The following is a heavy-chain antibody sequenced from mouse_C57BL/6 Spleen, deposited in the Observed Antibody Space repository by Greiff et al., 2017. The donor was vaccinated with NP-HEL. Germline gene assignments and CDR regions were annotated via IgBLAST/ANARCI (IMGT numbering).Heavy chain of an antibody. CDR2: IYPRSGNT. V-gene: IGHV1-81*01. D-gene: IGHD1-1*01. CDR3: ARCYYGSSGDY. Sequence: QVQLQQSGAELARPGASVKLSCKASGYTFTSYGISWVKQRTGQGLEWIGEIYPRSGNTYYNEKFKGKATLTADKSSSTAYMVLRSLTSEDSAVYFCARCYYGSSGDYWGQGTTLTVSS. J-gene: IGHJ2*01. CDR1: GYTFTSYG.